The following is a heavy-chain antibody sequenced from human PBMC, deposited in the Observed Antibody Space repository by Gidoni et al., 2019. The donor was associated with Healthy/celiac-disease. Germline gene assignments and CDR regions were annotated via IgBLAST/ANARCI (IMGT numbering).Heavy chain of an antibody. V-gene: IGHV3-15*01. CDR3: TTDTRLRWFGGVFDY. J-gene: IGHJ4*02. CDR2: IKSKTDGGTT. D-gene: IGHD4-17*01. CDR1: GFTSSNAW. Sequence: EVQLVESGGGLVKPGGSLRLSCAASGFTSSNAWMSLVRQGPGKGLEWVGRIKSKTDGGTTDYAAPVKGRFTISRDDSKNTLYLQMNSLKTEDTAVYYCTTDTRLRWFGGVFDYWGQGTLVTVSS.